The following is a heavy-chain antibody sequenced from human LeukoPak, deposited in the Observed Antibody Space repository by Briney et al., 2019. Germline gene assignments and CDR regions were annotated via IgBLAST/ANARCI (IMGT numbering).Heavy chain of an antibody. V-gene: IGHV3-21*01. J-gene: IGHJ6*03. CDR3: AREVDTAMVTGDYYYYMDV. CDR1: GFTFSSYS. Sequence: GGSLRLSCAASGFTFSSYSMNWVRQAPGKGLEWVSSISSSSSYIYYADSVKGRFTTSRDNAKNSLYLQMNSLRAEDTAVYYCAREVDTAMVTGDYYYYMDVWGKETTVTASS. D-gene: IGHD5-18*01. CDR2: ISSSSSYI.